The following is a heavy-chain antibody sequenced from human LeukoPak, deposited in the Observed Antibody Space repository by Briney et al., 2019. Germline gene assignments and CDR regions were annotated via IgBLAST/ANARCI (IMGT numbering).Heavy chain of an antibody. V-gene: IGHV3-30*18. J-gene: IGHJ4*01. CDR2: ISYDGSNK. CDR3: TKDREPDSGFDFDY. CDR1: GFTFSSYG. D-gene: IGHD5-12*01. Sequence: PGGSLRLSCAASGFTFSSYGMHWVRQAPGKGLEWVAVISYDGSNKYYADSVKGRFTISRDNSKNTLYLQMDSLRAEDTAIYYCTKDREPDSGFDFDYWGQGTVVTVSS.